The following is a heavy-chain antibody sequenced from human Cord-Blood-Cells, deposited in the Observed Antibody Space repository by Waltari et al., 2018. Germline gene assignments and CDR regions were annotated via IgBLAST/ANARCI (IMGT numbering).Heavy chain of an antibody. Sequence: QVQLVQSGAEVKQPGSPVKVSCKASGGTVSSYAISWVRQAPGQGLEWMGGIIPIFGTANYAQKCQGRVTITADESTSTAYMELSSLRSEDTAVYYCARETDQLLYYFDYWGQGTLVTVSS. CDR1: GGTVSSYA. J-gene: IGHJ4*02. V-gene: IGHV1-69*01. D-gene: IGHD2-2*01. CDR3: ARETDQLLYYFDY. CDR2: IIPIFGTA.